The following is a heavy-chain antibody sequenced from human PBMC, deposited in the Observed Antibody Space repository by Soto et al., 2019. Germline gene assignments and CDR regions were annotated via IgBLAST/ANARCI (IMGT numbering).Heavy chain of an antibody. J-gene: IGHJ6*02. CDR1: EFTFSNYG. CDR3: ARDDEYSGNGMDV. CDR2: ILNDGSNR. V-gene: IGHV3-33*01. D-gene: IGHD3-10*01. Sequence: QVQLVESGGGVVQPGRSLRLSCAASEFTFSNYGMHWVRQAPGKGLEWVAVILNDGSNRYHADSVKDRFIISRDNSKNTLYLQMNSLRAEDPAVYYCARDDEYSGNGMDVWGQGTTVTVS.